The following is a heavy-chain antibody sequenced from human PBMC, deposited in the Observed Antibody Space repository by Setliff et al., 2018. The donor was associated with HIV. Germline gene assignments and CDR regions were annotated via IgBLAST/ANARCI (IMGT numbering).Heavy chain of an antibody. D-gene: IGHD3-10*01. J-gene: IGHJ4*02. CDR2: ISPNTGDT. Sequence: ASVKVSCKTAGYTFTAYFLQWVRQAPGQGLEWIGWISPNTGDTGIALKFQGRVTMTRDTSTSTTYLELDRLTYDDTAIYYCARHGSGGYYNSPLFDYWGQGTLVTVSS. CDR1: GYTFTAYF. CDR3: ARHGSGGYYNSPLFDY. V-gene: IGHV1-2*02.